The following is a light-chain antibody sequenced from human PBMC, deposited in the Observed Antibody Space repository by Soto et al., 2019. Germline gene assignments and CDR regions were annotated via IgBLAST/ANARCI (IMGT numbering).Light chain of an antibody. CDR1: QSVTTN. CDR2: DAS. CDR3: QQYNGWPLT. V-gene: IGKV3-15*01. Sequence: EIVLTQSPATLSVSPGERATLSCRASQSVTTNLAWYQQKPGQAPRLLIHDASTRAAGIPDRLSGSGSETEFTLTISSLQSEDFAIYYCQQYNGWPLTFGGGTKVEIK. J-gene: IGKJ4*01.